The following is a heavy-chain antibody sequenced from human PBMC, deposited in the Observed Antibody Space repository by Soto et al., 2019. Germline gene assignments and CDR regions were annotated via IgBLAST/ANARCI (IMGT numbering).Heavy chain of an antibody. CDR3: ARDQLLVYGSGYCYYYGMDV. D-gene: IGHD3-10*01. CDR1: GGTFSSYA. CDR2: IIPIFGTA. J-gene: IGHJ6*02. V-gene: IGHV1-69*13. Sequence: AVKVSCKASGGTFSSYAISWVRQAPGQGLEWMGGIIPIFGTANYAQKFQGRVTITADESTSTAYMELSSLRSEDTAVYYCARDQLLVYGSGYCYYYGMDVWGQGTTVTGSS.